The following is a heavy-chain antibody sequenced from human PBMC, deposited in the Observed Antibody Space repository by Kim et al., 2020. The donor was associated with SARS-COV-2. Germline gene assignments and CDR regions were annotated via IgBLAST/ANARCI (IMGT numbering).Heavy chain of an antibody. Sequence: YADSVKGRFTIARDNAKNSLYLQMNSLRAEDTAVYYCARDLSIAANWFDPWGQGTLVTVSS. V-gene: IGHV3-11*01. CDR3: ARDLSIAANWFDP. J-gene: IGHJ5*02. D-gene: IGHD6-13*01.